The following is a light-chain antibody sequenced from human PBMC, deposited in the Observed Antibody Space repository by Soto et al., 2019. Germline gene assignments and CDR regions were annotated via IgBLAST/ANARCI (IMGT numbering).Light chain of an antibody. CDR1: HSVSSNY. Sequence: EIVLPQSPGTLALSPGERATLSCRSSHSVSSNYLAWYQQKPGQAPRLLIYDVSSRATGIPDRFSGSGSGTDFILTISRLEPVDFAVYYCQQYGISPTFGQGTKVEIK. V-gene: IGKV3-20*01. CDR2: DVS. CDR3: QQYGISPT. J-gene: IGKJ1*01.